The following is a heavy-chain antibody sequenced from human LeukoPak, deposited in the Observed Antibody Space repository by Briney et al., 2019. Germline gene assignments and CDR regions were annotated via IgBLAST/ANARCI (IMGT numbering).Heavy chain of an antibody. D-gene: IGHD3-16*02. Sequence: WASVKVSCKASGGTFSSYAISWVRQAPGQGLEWMGRIIPILGIANYAQKFQGRVTITADKSTSTAYMELSSLRSEDTAVYYCARDGGYTPSHWYFDLWGRGTLVTVSS. CDR1: GGTFSSYA. CDR3: ARDGGYTPSHWYFDL. J-gene: IGHJ2*01. V-gene: IGHV1-69*04. CDR2: IIPILGIA.